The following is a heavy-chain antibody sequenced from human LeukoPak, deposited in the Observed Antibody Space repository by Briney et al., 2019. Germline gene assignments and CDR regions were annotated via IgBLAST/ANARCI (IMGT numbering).Heavy chain of an antibody. CDR1: GASISSYY. D-gene: IGHD6-19*01. CDR2: IYTSGST. J-gene: IGHJ5*02. V-gene: IGHV4-4*07. CDR3: ARDLIAVGNWFDP. Sequence: PSETLSLTCTVSGASISSYYWSWIRQPAGKGLEWIGRIYTSGSTNYNPSLESRVTMSVDTSKNQLSLKVSSVTAADTAIYYCARDLIAVGNWFDPWGQGTLVAVSS.